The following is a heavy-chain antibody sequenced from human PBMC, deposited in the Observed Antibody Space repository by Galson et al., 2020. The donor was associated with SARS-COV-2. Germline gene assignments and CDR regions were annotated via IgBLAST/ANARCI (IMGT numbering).Heavy chain of an antibody. D-gene: IGHD3-22*01. Sequence: GESVKISCAASGFTFSSYAMHWVRQAPGKGLEWVAVISYDGSNKYYADSVKGRFTISRDNSKNTLYLQMNSLRAEDTAVYYCARDRTDSSGYFDYWGQGTLVTVSS. CDR2: ISYDGSNK. V-gene: IGHV3-30*01. CDR3: ARDRTDSSGYFDY. CDR1: GFTFSSYA. J-gene: IGHJ4*02.